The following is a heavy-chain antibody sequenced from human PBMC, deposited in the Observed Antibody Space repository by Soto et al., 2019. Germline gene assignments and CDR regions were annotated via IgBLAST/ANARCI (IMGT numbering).Heavy chain of an antibody. J-gene: IGHJ4*02. CDR1: GVSISSNNW. D-gene: IGHD3-22*01. Sequence: QVQLQESGPGLVKPSGTLSLTCAVSGVSISSNNWWSWVRQPPGKGLEWIGEMYHTGSTNYNPSPTGRXTXSXXKSKNPFSLELNSVTAADTAVYSCARSSRYQYDSSEGNFDYWGQGTLVTVSS. CDR2: MYHTGST. V-gene: IGHV4-4*02. CDR3: ARSSRYQYDSSEGNFDY.